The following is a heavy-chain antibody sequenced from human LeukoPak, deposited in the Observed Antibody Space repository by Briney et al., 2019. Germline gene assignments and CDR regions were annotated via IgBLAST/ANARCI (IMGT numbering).Heavy chain of an antibody. V-gene: IGHV3-21*01. CDR1: GFTFSSYN. CDR3: AGDHDYYGSSGYYGGFDY. D-gene: IGHD3-22*01. Sequence: KPGGSLRLSCVASGFTFSSYNMNWVRQAPGKGLEWVSSISSNSSYIYYADSVKGRFTISRDNAKSSLYLQMSSLRSEDTAVYYCAGDHDYYGSSGYYGGFDYWGQGTLVTVSS. J-gene: IGHJ4*02. CDR2: ISSNSSYI.